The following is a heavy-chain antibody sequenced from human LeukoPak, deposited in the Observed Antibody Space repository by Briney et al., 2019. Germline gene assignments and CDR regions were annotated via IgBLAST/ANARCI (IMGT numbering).Heavy chain of an antibody. Sequence: GGSLRLSCAASGFTFSSYWMSWVRQAPGKGLEWVANIKQDGSEKYYVDSVKGRFTISRDNAKNSLYLQMNSLRAEDTAVYYCARDLIQGIAAAGTRYFDYWGQGTLVTVSS. V-gene: IGHV3-7*01. CDR1: GFTFSSYW. J-gene: IGHJ4*02. CDR2: IKQDGSEK. CDR3: ARDLIQGIAAAGTRYFDY. D-gene: IGHD6-13*01.